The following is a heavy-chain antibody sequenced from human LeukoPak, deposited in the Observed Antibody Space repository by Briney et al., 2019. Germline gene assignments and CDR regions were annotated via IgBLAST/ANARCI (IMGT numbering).Heavy chain of an antibody. D-gene: IGHD3-3*01. V-gene: IGHV6-1*01. CDR1: GDSVSSNGAS. J-gene: IGHJ4*02. CDR3: GRETDFGVVTN. CDR2: TYYRSQQWHS. Sequence: SQTLSLTCTISGDSVSSNGASWNWIRQSPSRGLEWLGRTYYRSQQWHSDYAPSVKGRITLNPDTSKDQFSLQLNSVTPEDTAVYYCGRETDFGVVTNWGQGTLVTVSS.